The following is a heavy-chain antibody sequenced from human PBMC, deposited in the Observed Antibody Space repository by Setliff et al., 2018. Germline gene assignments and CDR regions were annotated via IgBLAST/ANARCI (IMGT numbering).Heavy chain of an antibody. CDR1: GFTFSDYY. CDR3: ARWEGGLTYYYMDV. CDR2: LNEDGSTT. D-gene: IGHD1-26*01. J-gene: IGHJ6*03. V-gene: IGHV3-74*03. Sequence: GGSLRLSCAASGFTFSDYYMSWIRQAPGKGLVWVSRLNEDGSTTTYADSVKGRFTISRDNAKNTLYLQMNSLRAEDTALYYCARWEGGLTYYYMDVWGKGTTVTVSS.